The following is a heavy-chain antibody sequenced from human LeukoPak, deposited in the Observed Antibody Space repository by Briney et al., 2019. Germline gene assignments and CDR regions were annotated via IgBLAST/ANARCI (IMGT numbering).Heavy chain of an antibody. Sequence: PGGSLRLSCAASGFTFSSYAMSWVRQAPGKGLEWVSAISGSGGSTYYADSVKGRFTISRDNSKNTLYLQMNGLRAEDTAVYYCAKSSARGVVGGWDYWGQGTLVTVSS. CDR3: AKSSARGVVGGWDY. CDR2: ISGSGGST. D-gene: IGHD3-3*01. V-gene: IGHV3-23*01. J-gene: IGHJ4*02. CDR1: GFTFSSYA.